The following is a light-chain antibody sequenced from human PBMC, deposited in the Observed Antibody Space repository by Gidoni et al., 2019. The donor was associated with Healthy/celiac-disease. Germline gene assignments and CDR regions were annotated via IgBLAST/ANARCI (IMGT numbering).Light chain of an antibody. Sequence: DIVMTQTPLSLSVTPGQPASIACKSSQSLLHSDGKTSLYWYLQKPGQPPQRLINEGSNRLSGVPDRLSGSGSGTDFTLKISRVEAEDVGVYYCLQRIQLAWTLGQGTKVEIK. CDR3: LQRIQLAWT. CDR1: QSLLHSDGKTS. V-gene: IGKV2D-29*01. J-gene: IGKJ1*01. CDR2: EGS.